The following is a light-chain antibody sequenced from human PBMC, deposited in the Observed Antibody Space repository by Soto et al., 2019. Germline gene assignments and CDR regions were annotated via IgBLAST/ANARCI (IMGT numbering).Light chain of an antibody. CDR1: QSVSSY. V-gene: IGKV3-20*01. CDR3: QQYGSSRT. Sequence: EIVLTQSPGTLSLSPGERATLSCRASQSVSSYLAWYQQKPGQAPRLLIYDVSNRATGIPDRFSGSGSGTDFTLTISRLEPEDFAIYYCQQYGSSRTFGQGAKVDI. J-gene: IGKJ1*01. CDR2: DVS.